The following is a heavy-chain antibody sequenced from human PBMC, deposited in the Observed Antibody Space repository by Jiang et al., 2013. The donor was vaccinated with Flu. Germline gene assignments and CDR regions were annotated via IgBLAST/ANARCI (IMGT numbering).Heavy chain of an antibody. J-gene: IGHJ5*02. V-gene: IGHV5-51*01. CDR3: ARGYCSSTSCSNWFDP. CDR1: GYSFTSYW. Sequence: GAEVKKPGESLKISCKGSGYSFTSYWIGWVRQMPGKGLEWMGIIYPGDSDTRYSPSFQGQVTTSADKSISTAYLQWSSLKASDTAMYYCARGYCSSTSCSNWFDPWGQGTLVTVSS. D-gene: IGHD2-2*01. CDR2: IYPGDSDT.